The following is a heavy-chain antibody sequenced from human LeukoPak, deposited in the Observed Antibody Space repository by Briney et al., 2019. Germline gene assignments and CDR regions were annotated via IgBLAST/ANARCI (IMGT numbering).Heavy chain of an antibody. CDR2: INPNSGGT. J-gene: IGHJ6*03. CDR1: GYTFTDYY. Sequence: ASVKVSCKASGYTFTDYYMHWVRRAPGQGLEWMGWINPNSGGTKYAQKFQGRVTMTRDTSISTAYMELSRLRSDDTAVYYCARSSPYFYMDVWGKGTTVTVSS. CDR3: ARSSPYFYMDV. V-gene: IGHV1-2*02.